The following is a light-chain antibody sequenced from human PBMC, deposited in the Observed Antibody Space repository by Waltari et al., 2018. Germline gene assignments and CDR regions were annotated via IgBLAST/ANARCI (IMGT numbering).Light chain of an antibody. CDR3: ATWDDSLNGL. V-gene: IGLV1-44*01. J-gene: IGLJ2*01. CDR2: SNN. CDR1: SSNIGSKS. Sequence: QSVLTQPPSASGTPGQTVSLSCSGSSSNIGSKSVNWYQQVPGTATKLLIYSNNQRPSGVPDRFSGSKSGTSASLAISGLQSEDEAYYYCATWDDSLNGLFGGGTKLTVL.